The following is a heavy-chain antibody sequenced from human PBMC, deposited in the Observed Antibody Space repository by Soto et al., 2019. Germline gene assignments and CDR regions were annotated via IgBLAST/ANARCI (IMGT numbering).Heavy chain of an antibody. D-gene: IGHD6-19*01. CDR3: AIVDSSGWTHSYGMDV. V-gene: IGHV1-18*01. CDR2: ISSYSGNT. Sequence: KGLAASVKVSCKTSGYTFTTYGITWVRQAPGQGLEWMGWISSYSGNTNYARNLQGRVTMTTDTFTTTAYMELRSLRSDDTAVYYCAIVDSSGWTHSYGMDVWGQGTTVTVSS. CDR1: GYTFTTYG. J-gene: IGHJ6*02.